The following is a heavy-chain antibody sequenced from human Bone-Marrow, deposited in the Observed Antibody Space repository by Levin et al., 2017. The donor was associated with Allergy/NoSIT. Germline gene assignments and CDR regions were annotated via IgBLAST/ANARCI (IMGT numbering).Heavy chain of an antibody. CDR3: TALYCSGGGCYFDY. CDR1: GFTFSNYY. J-gene: IGHJ4*02. CDR2: IKTKSDGLTT. Sequence: GGSLRLSCAASGFTFSNYYMSWVRQAPGKGLEWVGRIKTKSDGLTTDYAAPVKGRFTFSRDDSKNTLYLQMNSLKTEDTAVYYCTALYCSGGGCYFDYWGQGTLVTVSS. V-gene: IGHV3-15*01. D-gene: IGHD2-15*01.